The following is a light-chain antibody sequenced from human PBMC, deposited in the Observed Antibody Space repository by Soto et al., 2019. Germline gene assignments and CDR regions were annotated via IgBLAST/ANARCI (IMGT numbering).Light chain of an antibody. CDR2: SVS. CDR1: QSVSTN. CDR3: HQYNNWWT. Sequence: IVMTQSPATLSVSPGERATLSCRAGQSVSTNLAWYQQKPGQTPRLLIYSVSTRATGIPARFSGSGSGTEFTLTISSLQSEDFAVYYCHQYNNWWTFGQGTKVEIK. V-gene: IGKV3-15*01. J-gene: IGKJ1*01.